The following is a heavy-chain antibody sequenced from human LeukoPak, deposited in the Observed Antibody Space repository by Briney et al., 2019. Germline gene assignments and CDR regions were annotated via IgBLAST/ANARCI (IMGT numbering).Heavy chain of an antibody. Sequence: PSETLSLTCTVSGGSISNYFWSWIRQPPGKGLEWIGYIYYSGSTNYNPSLKSRVTISIDTSKNQFSLKLSSVTAADTAVYYCARYYSDSRGYKLDYWGQENLLPVSS. J-gene: IGHJ4*02. CDR2: IYYSGST. CDR3: ARYYSDSRGYKLDY. D-gene: IGHD3-22*01. V-gene: IGHV4-59*01. CDR1: GGSISNYF.